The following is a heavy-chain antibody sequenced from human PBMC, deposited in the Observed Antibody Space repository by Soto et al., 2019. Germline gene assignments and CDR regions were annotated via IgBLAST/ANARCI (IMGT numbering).Heavy chain of an antibody. CDR3: ARTTADSNYYYDSSGYYFNDY. V-gene: IGHV4-31*03. D-gene: IGHD3-22*01. J-gene: IGHJ4*02. Sequence: PSETLSLTCTVSGGSISSGGYYWSWIRQHPGKGLEWIGYIYYSGSTYYNPSLKSRVTISVDTSKNQFSLKLSSVTAADTAVYYCARTTADSNYYYDSSGYYFNDYWGQGTLVTVSS. CDR1: GGSISSGGYY. CDR2: IYYSGST.